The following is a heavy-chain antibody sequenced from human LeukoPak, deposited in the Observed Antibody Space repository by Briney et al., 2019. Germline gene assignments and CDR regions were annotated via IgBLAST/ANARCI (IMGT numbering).Heavy chain of an antibody. Sequence: SVKVSCKASGGTFSSYAISWVRQAPGQGLEWMGRIIPILGIANYAQKFQGRVTITADKSTSTAYMELSSLRSEGTAVYYCATRPYEPGVDYWGQGTLVTVSS. CDR1: GGTFSSYA. J-gene: IGHJ4*02. D-gene: IGHD1-14*01. CDR2: IIPILGIA. V-gene: IGHV1-69*04. CDR3: ATRPYEPGVDY.